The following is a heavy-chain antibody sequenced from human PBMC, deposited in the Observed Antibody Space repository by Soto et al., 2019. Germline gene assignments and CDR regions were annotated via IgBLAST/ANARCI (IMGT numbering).Heavy chain of an antibody. V-gene: IGHV4-31*03. CDR2: IYYSGST. D-gene: IGHD2-15*01. Sequence: PSETLSLTCTVSGGSISSGGYYWSWIRQHPGKGLEWIGYIYYSGSTYYNPSLKSRVTISVDTSKNQFSLKLSSVTAADTAVYYCAGQYCSGGSCYSDYYYGMDVWGQGTTVTVS. J-gene: IGHJ6*02. CDR3: AGQYCSGGSCYSDYYYGMDV. CDR1: GGSISSGGYY.